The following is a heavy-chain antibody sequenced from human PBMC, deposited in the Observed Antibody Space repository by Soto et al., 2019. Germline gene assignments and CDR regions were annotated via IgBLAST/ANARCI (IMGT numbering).Heavy chain of an antibody. V-gene: IGHV3-7*01. CDR1: GFSFSSHW. D-gene: IGHD7-27*01. CDR2: IKQDGSET. J-gene: IGHJ4*02. Sequence: EVQLVESGGGLVQPGGSLRLSCAASGFSFSSHWMSWVRQAPGKGLEWVANIKQDGSETQYVDSVKGRFTISRDNAQNSLYLQMNSLRAGDAAVYYCARDGTHWAYWGEGALVTVSS. CDR3: ARDGTHWAY.